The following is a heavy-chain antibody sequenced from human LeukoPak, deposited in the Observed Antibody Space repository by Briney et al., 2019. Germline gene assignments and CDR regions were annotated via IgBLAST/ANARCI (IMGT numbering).Heavy chain of an antibody. Sequence: PSQTLSLTCTVSGGSISSGGYYWSWIRQPPGKGLEWIGYIYHSGNTYYNPSLKSRVTISVDRSKNQFSLKLSSVTAADTAVYYCARESTPYYDILTGFPPFDYWGQGTLVTVSS. D-gene: IGHD3-9*01. CDR2: IYHSGNT. V-gene: IGHV4-30-2*01. J-gene: IGHJ4*02. CDR3: ARESTPYYDILTGFPPFDY. CDR1: GGSISSGGYY.